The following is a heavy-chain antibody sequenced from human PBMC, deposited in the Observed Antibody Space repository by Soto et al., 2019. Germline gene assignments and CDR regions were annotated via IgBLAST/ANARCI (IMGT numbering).Heavy chain of an antibody. Sequence: LSLTCSIYSGSFSGYYWSWIRQPPAKGLEWIGEISQSGNTNYSPSLKSRVSISIDTSKKQFSLDLASVSAADTAVYYCARAPKVSGSSQTRPDFWGQGTLVTVSS. V-gene: IGHV4-34*01. D-gene: IGHD6-6*01. J-gene: IGHJ4*02. CDR1: SGSFSGYY. CDR2: ISQSGNT. CDR3: ARAPKVSGSSQTRPDF.